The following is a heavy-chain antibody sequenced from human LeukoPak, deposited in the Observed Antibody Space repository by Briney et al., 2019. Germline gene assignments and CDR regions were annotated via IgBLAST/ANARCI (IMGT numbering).Heavy chain of an antibody. CDR3: ARVPAAISPLYYFDY. V-gene: IGHV3-7*01. CDR2: IKKDGSEK. CDR1: GFTFSSYW. Sequence: GGSLRLSCAASGFTFSSYWMSWVRQAPGKGLEWVANIKKDGSEKYYVDSVKGRFTISRDNAKNSLYLQMNSLRVEDTAVYYCARVPAAISPLYYFDYWGQGTLVTVSS. D-gene: IGHD2-2*02. J-gene: IGHJ4*02.